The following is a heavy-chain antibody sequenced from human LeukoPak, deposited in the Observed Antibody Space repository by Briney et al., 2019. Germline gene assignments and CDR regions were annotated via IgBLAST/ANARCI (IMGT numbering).Heavy chain of an antibody. CDR3: ARHGGRMSPGVVLDS. CDR2: IYPGESET. Sequence: KAGESLKISCKGSGYSFGRYWIGWVRQMPGKGLEWMGIIYPGESETRYSPSFQGQVTFSADKSITTAYLQWDRLKASDAATYYCARHGGRMSPGVVLDSWGQGTLVTVSS. V-gene: IGHV5-51*01. CDR1: GYSFGRYW. D-gene: IGHD2-15*01. J-gene: IGHJ5*01.